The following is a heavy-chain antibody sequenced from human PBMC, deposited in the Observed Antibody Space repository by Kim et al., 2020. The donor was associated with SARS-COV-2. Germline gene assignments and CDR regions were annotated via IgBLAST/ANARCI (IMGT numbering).Heavy chain of an antibody. V-gene: IGHV4-38-2*02. CDR1: GYSISSGYY. J-gene: IGHJ4*02. Sequence: SETLSLTCTVSGYSISSGYYWGWIRQPPGKGLEWIGSIYHSGSTYYNPSLKSRVTISVYTSKNQFSLKLSSVTAADTAVYYCARDPAPGVPNDYWGQGTLVTVSS. D-gene: IGHD1-1*01. CDR3: ARDPAPGVPNDY. CDR2: IYHSGST.